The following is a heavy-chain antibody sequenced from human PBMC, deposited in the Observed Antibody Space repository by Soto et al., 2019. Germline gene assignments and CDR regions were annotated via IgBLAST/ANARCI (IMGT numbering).Heavy chain of an antibody. Sequence: QVQLVQSGAEVKKPGSSVKVSCKASGGTFSSYSINWVRQAPGQGLEWMGEIIPIFGTANYAQKFQGRVTITADESTSTAYMELGSLGSDDTAVYYCARDGGRHSGGIDYWGQGTLVTVSS. D-gene: IGHD1-26*01. J-gene: IGHJ4*02. V-gene: IGHV1-69*01. CDR3: ARDGGRHSGGIDY. CDR1: GGTFSSYS. CDR2: IIPIFGTA.